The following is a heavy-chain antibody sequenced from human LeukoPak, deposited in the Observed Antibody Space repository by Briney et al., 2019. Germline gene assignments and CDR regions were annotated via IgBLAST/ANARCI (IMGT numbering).Heavy chain of an antibody. CDR1: GFTFSDYY. V-gene: IGHV3-11*01. CDR2: ISSSGSTI. Sequence: GGSLSLSCAASGFTFSDYYMSWIRQAPGKGLEWVSYISSSGSTIYYADSVRGRFTISRDNAKNSLYLQMNSLRAEDTAVYYCAREISGERTYYSDYWGQGTLVTVSS. J-gene: IGHJ4*02. D-gene: IGHD1-26*01. CDR3: AREISGERTYYSDY.